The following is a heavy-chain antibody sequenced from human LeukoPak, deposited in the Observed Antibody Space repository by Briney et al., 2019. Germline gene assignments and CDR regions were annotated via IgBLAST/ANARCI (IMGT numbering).Heavy chain of an antibody. V-gene: IGHV1-69*04. D-gene: IGHD4-17*01. CDR3: ARAPATVTTLPLGYYYYYGMDV. Sequence: SVKVSCKASGYTFTSYGISWVRQAPGQGLEWMGRIIPILGIANYAQKFQGRVTITADKSTSTAYMELSSLRSEDTAVYYCARAPATVTTLPLGYYYYYGMDVWGQGTTVTVSS. CDR1: GYTFTSYG. J-gene: IGHJ6*02. CDR2: IIPILGIA.